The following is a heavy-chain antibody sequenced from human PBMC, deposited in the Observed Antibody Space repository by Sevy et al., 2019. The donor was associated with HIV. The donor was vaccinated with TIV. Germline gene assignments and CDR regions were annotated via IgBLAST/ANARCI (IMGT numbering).Heavy chain of an antibody. J-gene: IGHJ6*02. CDR1: GFTFSSYA. CDR3: ARGMVRGKDYYGMDV. CDR2: ISYDGSNK. Sequence: GGSLRLSCAASGFTFSSYAMHWVRQAPGKGLEWVAVISYDGSNKYYADSVKGRFTISRDNSKNTLYLQMNSLRVEDTAVYYCARGMVRGKDYYGMDVWGQGTTVTVSS. D-gene: IGHD3-10*01. V-gene: IGHV3-30*04.